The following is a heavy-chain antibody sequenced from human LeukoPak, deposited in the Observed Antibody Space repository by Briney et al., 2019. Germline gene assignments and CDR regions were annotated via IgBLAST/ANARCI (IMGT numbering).Heavy chain of an antibody. V-gene: IGHV4-38-2*02. Sequence: SETLSLTCTVSGCSISSGYYWGWIRQPPGKGLEWIGSIYHSGSTYYNPSLKSRVTISVDTSKNQFSLKLSSVTAADTAVYYCAGEGNVGGYYHYMDVWGKGTTVTVSS. CDR3: AGEGNVGGYYHYMDV. J-gene: IGHJ6*03. CDR1: GCSISSGYY. CDR2: IYHSGST. D-gene: IGHD1-1*01.